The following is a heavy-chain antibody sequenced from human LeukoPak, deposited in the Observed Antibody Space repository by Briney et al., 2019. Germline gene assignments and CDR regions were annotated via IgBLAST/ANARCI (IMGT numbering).Heavy chain of an antibody. D-gene: IGHD7-27*01. CDR3: ARAKNRLGIRSQFDY. V-gene: IGHV4-30-2*01. CDR2: IYHSGST. Sequence: SETLSLTCAVSGGSISSGGYSWSWIRQPPGKGLEWIGYIYHSGSTYYNPSLKSRVTISVDTSKNQFSLKLKSVTAADTAMYYCARAKNRLGIRSQFDYWGQGTLVTVSS. J-gene: IGHJ4*02. CDR1: GGSISSGGYS.